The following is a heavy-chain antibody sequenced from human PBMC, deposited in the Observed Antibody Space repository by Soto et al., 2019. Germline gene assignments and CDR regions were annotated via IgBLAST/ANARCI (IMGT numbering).Heavy chain of an antibody. V-gene: IGHV4-31*03. J-gene: IGHJ6*02. CDR3: ARETGAPPYYYYGMDV. CDR1: GGSIISGGYY. Sequence: SETLSLTCTVSGGSIISGGYYFICIREHPWKGLESIGYIYYSGSTYYNPSLKSRVTISVDTSKNQFSLKLSSVTAADTAVYYCARETGAPPYYYYGMDVWGQGTTVTVSS. CDR2: IYYSGST. D-gene: IGHD1-26*01.